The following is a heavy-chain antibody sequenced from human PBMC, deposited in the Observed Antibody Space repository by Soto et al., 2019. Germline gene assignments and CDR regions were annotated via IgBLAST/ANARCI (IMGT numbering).Heavy chain of an antibody. Sequence: GESLKISCKGSGYMFTSYWIGWVRQMPGKGLEWMGIIHGGDSNTRYSPSFDGQVTISTDKSINAAYLQWSSLKASDTAMYYCARRITSSTGWDYWGQGTLVTVSS. D-gene: IGHD6-19*01. CDR1: GYMFTSYW. CDR3: ARRITSSTGWDY. V-gene: IGHV5-51*01. J-gene: IGHJ4*02. CDR2: IHGGDSNT.